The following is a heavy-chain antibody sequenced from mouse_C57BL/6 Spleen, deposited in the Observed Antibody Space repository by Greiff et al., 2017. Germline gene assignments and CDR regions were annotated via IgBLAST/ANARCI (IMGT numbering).Heavy chain of an antibody. J-gene: IGHJ2*01. V-gene: IGHV5-16*01. CDR2: INYDGSST. Sequence: EVQVVESEGGLVQPGSSMKLSCTASGFTFSDYYMAWVRQVPEKGLEWVANINYDGSSTYYLDSLKSRFIISRDNAKNILYLQMSNLKSEDTATYYCARDHRAFDYWGQGTTLTVSS. CDR3: ARDHRAFDY. D-gene: IGHD3-1*01. CDR1: GFTFSDYY.